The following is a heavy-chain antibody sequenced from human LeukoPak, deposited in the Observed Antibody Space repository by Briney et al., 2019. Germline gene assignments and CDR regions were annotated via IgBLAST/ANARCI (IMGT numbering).Heavy chain of an antibody. V-gene: IGHV3-7*03. Sequence: GGSLRLSCAASGFTFSSYWMSWVRQAPGKGLEWVANIKQDGSEKYYVDSVKGRFTISRDNAKNSLYLQMNSLRAEDTAVYYCAKDPAATIRVYFDYWGQGTLVTVSS. CDR1: GFTFSSYW. CDR3: AKDPAATIRVYFDY. CDR2: IKQDGSEK. J-gene: IGHJ4*02. D-gene: IGHD5-12*01.